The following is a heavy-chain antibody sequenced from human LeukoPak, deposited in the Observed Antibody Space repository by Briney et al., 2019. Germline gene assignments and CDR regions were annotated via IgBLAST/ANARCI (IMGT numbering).Heavy chain of an antibody. D-gene: IGHD1-26*01. J-gene: IGHJ4*02. V-gene: IGHV3-53*04. Sequence: PGGSLRLSCAASGFTVISNYMSWFRQAPGKGLEWVSVIYSRGNIYYADSVTVRFTISRHNSKSTMYLQMNSVRHEDTAVYYCATAYSTLGFDYWGRGTVVTVSS. CDR1: GFTVISNY. CDR2: IYSRGNI. CDR3: ATAYSTLGFDY.